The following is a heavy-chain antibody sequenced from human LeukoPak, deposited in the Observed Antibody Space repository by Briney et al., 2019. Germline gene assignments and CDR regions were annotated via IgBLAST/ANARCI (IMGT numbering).Heavy chain of an antibody. CDR2: INHSGST. CDR1: GFTFSSYS. J-gene: IGHJ4*02. V-gene: IGHV4-34*01. Sequence: GSLRLSCAASGFTFSSYSMNWVRQPPGKGLEWIGEINHSGSTNYNPSLKSRVTISVDTSKNQFSLKLSSVTAADTAVYYCARGHRGYSYGPFDYWGQGTLVTVSS. D-gene: IGHD5-18*01. CDR3: ARGHRGYSYGPFDY.